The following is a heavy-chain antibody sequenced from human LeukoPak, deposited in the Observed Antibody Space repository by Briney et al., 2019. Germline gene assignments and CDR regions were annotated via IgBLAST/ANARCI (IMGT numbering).Heavy chain of an antibody. J-gene: IGHJ4*02. V-gene: IGHV4-61*02. CDR1: GASVSSGLYN. D-gene: IGHD6-13*01. CDR2: LDTSGKT. Sequence: RPSETLSLTCTVSGASVSSGLYNWNWIRQPAGEGLEWIGRLDTSGKTKYNPSLKSRVTISVDTSKNQFSLKLSSVTAADTAVYYCARRASSSWYLGYYFYYWGQGTVVTVSS. CDR3: ARRASSSWYLGYYFYY.